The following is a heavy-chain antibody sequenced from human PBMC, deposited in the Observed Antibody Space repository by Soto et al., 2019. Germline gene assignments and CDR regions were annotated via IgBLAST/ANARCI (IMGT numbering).Heavy chain of an antibody. CDR3: ARGQWLDNS. J-gene: IGHJ4*02. D-gene: IGHD6-19*01. CDR1: GGSFSNYH. V-gene: IGHV4-34*01. CDR2: INPRGRT. Sequence: QVQLQQWVAGLLKPSETLSLTCAVYGGSFSNYHWSWIRQPPGKGLEWIGEINPRGRTNYIPSLKSRVTISVDTSKNQVSLKLNSVTAADTAIYYCARGQWLDNSWGQGTLVTVSS.